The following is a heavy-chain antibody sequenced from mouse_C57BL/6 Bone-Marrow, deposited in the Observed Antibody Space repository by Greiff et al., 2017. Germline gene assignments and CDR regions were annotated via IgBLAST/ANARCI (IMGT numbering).Heavy chain of an antibody. CDR1: GFSLTSYG. Sequence: VQVVESGPGLVQPSQSLSITCTVSGFSLTSYGVHWVRQSPGQGLEWLGVIWSGGSTDYNAAFISRLSISKDNSKSQVFFKMNSLQADDTAIYYCARNIYYYGSSLDYWGQGTTLTVSS. V-gene: IGHV2-2*01. CDR2: IWSGGST. CDR3: ARNIYYYGSSLDY. J-gene: IGHJ2*01. D-gene: IGHD1-1*01.